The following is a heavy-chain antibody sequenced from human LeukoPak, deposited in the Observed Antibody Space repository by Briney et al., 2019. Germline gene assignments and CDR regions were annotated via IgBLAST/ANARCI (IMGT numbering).Heavy chain of an antibody. CDR3: GRSRASYYDFWGGYKNGGYYFDY. CDR2: INHSGSN. J-gene: IGHJ4*02. Sequence: SETLSLTCAVYGGSFSGYYWSWIRQPPGKGLEWIGEINHSGSNNYNPSLKSRVTISVDTSKNQFSLKLSSVTAADTAVYYLGRSRASYYDFWGGYKNGGYYFDYWGQGTLVTVSS. V-gene: IGHV4-34*01. D-gene: IGHD3-3*01. CDR1: GGSFSGYY.